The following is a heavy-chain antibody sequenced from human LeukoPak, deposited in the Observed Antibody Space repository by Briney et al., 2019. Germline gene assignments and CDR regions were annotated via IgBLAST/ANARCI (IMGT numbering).Heavy chain of an antibody. J-gene: IGHJ4*02. CDR3: VRDPHALDY. CDR1: GFTLSDHY. Sequence: GGSLRLSCAASGFTLSDHYMDWVRQAPGKGLEWVSYITSSSSRIYYADSVEGRFTISRDNAKNSLYLQMDSLSVDDTAIYYCVRDPHALDYWGQGAPVTVSS. CDR2: ITSSSSRI. V-gene: IGHV3-48*01. D-gene: IGHD2-2*01.